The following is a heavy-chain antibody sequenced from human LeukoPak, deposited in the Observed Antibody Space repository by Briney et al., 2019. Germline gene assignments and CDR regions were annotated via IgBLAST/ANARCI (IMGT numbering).Heavy chain of an antibody. CDR3: AKRNYYYYGMDV. CDR2: ISGSGGST. V-gene: IGHV3-23*01. Sequence: PGGSLRLSCAASGFTVTTNYMSWVRQAPGKGLEWVSAISGSGGSTYYADSVKGRFTISRDNSKNTLYLQMNSLRAEDTAVYYCAKRNYYYYGMDVWGQGTTVTVSS. J-gene: IGHJ6*02. CDR1: GFTVTTNY.